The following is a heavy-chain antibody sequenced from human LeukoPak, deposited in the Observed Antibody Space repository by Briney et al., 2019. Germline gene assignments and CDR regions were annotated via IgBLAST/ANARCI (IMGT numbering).Heavy chain of an antibody. CDR3: AKDMGSSWYGYFQH. Sequence: PGGSLRLSCAASGFTFDDYAMHWVRQAPGKGLEWVSLISWDGGSTYYADSVKGRFTISRDNSKNSLYLQMNSLRAEDTALYYCAKDMGSSWYGYFQHWGQGTLVTVSS. J-gene: IGHJ1*01. CDR2: ISWDGGST. V-gene: IGHV3-43D*03. CDR1: GFTFDDYA. D-gene: IGHD6-13*01.